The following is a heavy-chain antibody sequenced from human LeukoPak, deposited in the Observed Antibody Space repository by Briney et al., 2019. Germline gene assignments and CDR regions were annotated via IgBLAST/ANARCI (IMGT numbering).Heavy chain of an antibody. D-gene: IGHD5-12*01. CDR1: GVTFNRYS. CDR3: ARGPSGYHNT. CDR2: ISSGSTYI. Sequence: GGSLXXSCAASGVTFNRYSMNWVRQAPGKGLEGVSSISSGSTYIYYADSVKGRFTISRDNAKNSLYLQIYSLRAEDTAVYYCARGPSGYHNTGGQGTLVTVSS. V-gene: IGHV3-21*01. J-gene: IGHJ4*02.